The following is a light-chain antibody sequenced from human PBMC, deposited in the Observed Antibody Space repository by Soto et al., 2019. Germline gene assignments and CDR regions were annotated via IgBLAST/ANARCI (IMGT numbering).Light chain of an antibody. CDR3: QQYGTSPRT. Sequence: EIVLTQSPGTLSLSPGERATLSCRASQSVSSSYLAWYQQKPGQAPRILIYGASSRATGIPDRFSGSGSGTDLSLTISRLEPEDSAAYYCQQYGTSPRTVARGPNLEIK. CDR1: QSVSSSY. CDR2: GAS. J-gene: IGKJ1*01. V-gene: IGKV3-20*01.